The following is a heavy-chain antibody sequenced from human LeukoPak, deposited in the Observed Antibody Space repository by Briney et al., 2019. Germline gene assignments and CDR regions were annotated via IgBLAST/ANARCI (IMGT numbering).Heavy chain of an antibody. V-gene: IGHV4-4*07. J-gene: IGHJ6*03. CDR2: IYTSGST. Sequence: SETLSLTCTVSGGSISSYYWSWIRQPAGKGLEWIGRIYTSGSTNYNPSLKSRVTMSVDTSKDQFSLKLSSVTAADTAVYYCAKGSLYYYYMDVWGKGTTVTVSS. CDR1: GGSISSYY. CDR3: AKGSLYYYYMDV.